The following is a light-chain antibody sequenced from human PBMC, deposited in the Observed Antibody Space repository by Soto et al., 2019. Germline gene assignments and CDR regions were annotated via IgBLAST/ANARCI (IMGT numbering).Light chain of an antibody. V-gene: IGKV3-11*01. CDR3: QQL. CDR2: DAS. Sequence: EIVLTQSPATLSLSPGERATLSCRASQSVSSYLAWYQQKPCQAPRLLIYDASNRATGIPARFSGSGSGTDFTLTISSLEPEDFAVYYCQQLFGPGTKVDIK. CDR1: QSVSSY. J-gene: IGKJ3*01.